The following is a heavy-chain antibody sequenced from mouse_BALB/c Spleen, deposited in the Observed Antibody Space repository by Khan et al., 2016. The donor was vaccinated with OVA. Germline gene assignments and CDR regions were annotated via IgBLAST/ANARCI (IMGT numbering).Heavy chain of an antibody. CDR3: AGVFDY. CDR1: GHTFTAYY. V-gene: IGHV1-84*02. CDR2: IHPGSANT. Sequence: QVQLQQSGPELVKPGASVKMSCKASGHTFTAYYINWVKQTPGQGLQWIGWIHPGSANTKYNERFKGKATLTVDTSSSTAYMQLSSLTSADTAVYFCAGVFDYWGHGTTLTVSS. J-gene: IGHJ2*01.